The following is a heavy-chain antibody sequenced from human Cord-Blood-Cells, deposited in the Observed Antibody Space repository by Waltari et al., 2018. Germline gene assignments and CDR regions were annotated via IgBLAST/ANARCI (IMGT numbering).Heavy chain of an antibody. CDR3: ARTIRGCGVY. J-gene: IGHJ4*02. D-gene: IGHD3-10*01. CDR2: INHSGST. Sequence: QVQLQLWGAGLLKPSETLSLTCAVYGGSFSGYYWSWIRQPPGKGLEWIGEINHSGSTNYNPSLKSRVTISVDTSKNQFSLKLSSVTAADTAVYYCARTIRGCGVYWGQGTLVTVSS. CDR1: GGSFSGYY. V-gene: IGHV4-34*01.